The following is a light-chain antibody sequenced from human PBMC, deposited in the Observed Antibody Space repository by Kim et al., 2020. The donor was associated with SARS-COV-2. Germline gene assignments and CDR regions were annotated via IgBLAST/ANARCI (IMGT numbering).Light chain of an antibody. J-gene: IGKJ1*01. V-gene: IGKV4-1*01. CDR3: QQYYTTPRT. Sequence: ATINCKSSHSVFYSSNHRNYLSWYQQKPGQPPKLLIYCASTRESGVPDRFSGRGSGTDFALSISSLHAEDVAVYYCQQYYTTPRTFGPGTKVEIK. CDR2: CAS. CDR1: HSVFYSSNHRNY.